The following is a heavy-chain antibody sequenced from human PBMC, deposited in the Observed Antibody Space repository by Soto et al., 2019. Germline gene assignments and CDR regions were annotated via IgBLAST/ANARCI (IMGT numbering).Heavy chain of an antibody. CDR2: IIPILGIA. CDR3: ARGDSGYDFDY. CDR1: GGTFSSYT. V-gene: IGHV1-69*02. D-gene: IGHD5-12*01. Sequence: QVQLVQSGAEVKKPGSSVKVSCKASGGTFSSYTISWVRQAPGRGLEWMGRIIPILGIANYAQKFQGRVTITADKSTSTAYMELSSLRSEDTAVYYCARGDSGYDFDYWGQGTLVTVSS. J-gene: IGHJ4*02.